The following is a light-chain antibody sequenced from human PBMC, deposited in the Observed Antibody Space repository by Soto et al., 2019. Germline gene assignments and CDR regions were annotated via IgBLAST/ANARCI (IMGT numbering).Light chain of an antibody. Sequence: EIVLTQSPGTLSLSPGERATLSCSAGQSRSSNYLAWYQQRPGQSPRLLVYGASSRATGIPDRFSGSGFGTDFALTISRLELEDSAVYYCHQYDNAPFTFGPGTRVAIK. V-gene: IGKV3-20*01. CDR3: HQYDNAPFT. CDR2: GAS. CDR1: QSRSSNY. J-gene: IGKJ3*01.